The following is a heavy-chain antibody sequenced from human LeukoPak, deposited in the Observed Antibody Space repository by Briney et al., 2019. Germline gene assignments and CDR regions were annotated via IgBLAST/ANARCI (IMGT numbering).Heavy chain of an antibody. CDR3: AKGNRITIFGVVLGY. J-gene: IGHJ4*02. D-gene: IGHD3-3*01. Sequence: GGSLRLSCTASRFTFSNFAMGWVRQAPGKGLEWVSSISSSGGSTYYADSVKVRFTISRDNSKNTLYLQMNSLRAEDTAVYYCAKGNRITIFGVVLGYWGQGTLVTVSS. CDR2: ISSSGGST. CDR1: RFTFSNFA. V-gene: IGHV3-23*01.